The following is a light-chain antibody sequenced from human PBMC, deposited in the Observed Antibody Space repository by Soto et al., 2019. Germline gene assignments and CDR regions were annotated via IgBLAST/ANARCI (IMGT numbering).Light chain of an antibody. Sequence: QSALTQPVSVSGSPGQSITISCTGTSSDIGDYNYVSWYQQRPEKAPELMIYGVNNRPPGVSNRFSGSKSGNTASLTISGLQAEDEADYYCSSYTSSITYVFGTGTKVTVL. J-gene: IGLJ1*01. CDR3: SSYTSSITYV. V-gene: IGLV2-14*01. CDR2: GVN. CDR1: SSDIGDYNY.